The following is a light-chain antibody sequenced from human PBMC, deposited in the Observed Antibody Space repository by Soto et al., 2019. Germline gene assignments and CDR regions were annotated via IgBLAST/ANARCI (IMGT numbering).Light chain of an antibody. V-gene: IGKV1-8*01. CDR1: QCFXRY. CDR2: AAS. J-gene: IGKJ1*01. CDR3: QQYHSDTPT. Sequence: AIRVTQSASSLSASTGDRVTISCRASQCFXRYVGWYQQKPGKAPRFLXDAASTLQSEVPSRLSGSGSATDFTLTISSMQSEDFATYYFQQYHSDTPTFGQGTKVDIK.